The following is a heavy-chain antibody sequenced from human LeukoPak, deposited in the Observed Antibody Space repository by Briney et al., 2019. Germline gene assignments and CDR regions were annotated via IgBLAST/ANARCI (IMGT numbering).Heavy chain of an antibody. Sequence: GGSPGLSFAASGFPFNTYWMHWVRQAPGKGLVWLSQINSDGGRTRYADSVKGRLTISRDNAKNTVYLQMNSLRAEDAAMYYCARGRNGFFDYWGHGTLVTVSS. D-gene: IGHD5-24*01. CDR3: ARGRNGFFDY. V-gene: IGHV3-74*01. J-gene: IGHJ4*01. CDR1: GFPFNTYW. CDR2: INSDGGRT.